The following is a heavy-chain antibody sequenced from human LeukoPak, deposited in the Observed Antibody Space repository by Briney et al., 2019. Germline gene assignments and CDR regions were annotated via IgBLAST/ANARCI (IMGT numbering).Heavy chain of an antibody. D-gene: IGHD2-15*01. CDR2: ISSNGGST. J-gene: IGHJ4*02. CDR1: GFTFSSYA. Sequence: GGSLRLSCAASGFTFSSYAMHWVRQAPGKGLEYVSAISSNGGSTYYANSVKGRFTISRDNPKNTLYLQMGSLRAEDMAVYYCARDLSGGGYWGQGTLVTVSS. V-gene: IGHV3-64*01. CDR3: ARDLSGGGY.